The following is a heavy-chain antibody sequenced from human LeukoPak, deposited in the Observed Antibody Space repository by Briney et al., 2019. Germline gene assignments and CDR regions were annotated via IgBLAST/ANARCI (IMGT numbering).Heavy chain of an antibody. CDR2: IYYSGST. D-gene: IGHD6-13*01. CDR1: SGSISSSSYY. J-gene: IGHJ5*02. V-gene: IGHV4-39*01. CDR3: ASQIAAAGEGWFDP. Sequence: SETLSLTCTVSSGSISSSSYYWGWIRQPPGKGLEWIGSIYYSGSTYYNPSLKSRVTISVDTSKNQFSLKLSSVTAADTAVYYCASQIAAAGEGWFDPWGQGTLLTVSS.